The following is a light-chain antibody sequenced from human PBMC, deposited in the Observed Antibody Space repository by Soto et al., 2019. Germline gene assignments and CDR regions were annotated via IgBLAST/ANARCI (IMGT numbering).Light chain of an antibody. Sequence: DIQMTQSPSTLSASVGDRVTITCRASQSISSWLAWYQQKPGKAPNLLIYDVYSLESGVPSWFSGSGSGTEFTLTISSLQPDDSATYYCQQYSTFWTFGQGTKVDIK. CDR1: QSISSW. J-gene: IGKJ1*01. CDR2: DVY. CDR3: QQYSTFWT. V-gene: IGKV1-5*01.